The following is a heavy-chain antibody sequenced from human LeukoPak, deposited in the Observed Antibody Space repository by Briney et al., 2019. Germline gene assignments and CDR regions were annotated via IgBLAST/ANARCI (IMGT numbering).Heavy chain of an antibody. CDR1: GFTIDDYS. CDR2: INWNGGST. V-gene: IGHV3-20*01. D-gene: IGHD3-10*01. Sequence: PGGSLRLSCAASGFTIDDYSMSWVRQAPGQGLEWVSGINWNGGSTGYAASVKGRFTISRDNAKNSLYLQMNSLRAEDTALYHCARRGVGELVGYYYYYGMDVWGQGTTVTVSS. J-gene: IGHJ6*02. CDR3: ARRGVGELVGYYYYYGMDV.